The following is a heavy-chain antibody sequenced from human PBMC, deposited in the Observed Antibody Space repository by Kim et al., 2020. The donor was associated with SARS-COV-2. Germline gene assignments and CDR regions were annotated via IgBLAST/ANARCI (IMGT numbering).Heavy chain of an antibody. J-gene: IGHJ4*02. CDR1: GDSLSSDY. CDR3: ASALGH. Sequence: SETLSLTCTVSGDSLSSDYWSWNWQPAGKGLEWIGRIYTSGRTNYNLSLQSRVTMSVDMSKNQFSLKLSSVTAADTAVYYCASALGHWGQGTLVTVSS. V-gene: IGHV4-4*07. D-gene: IGHD3-16*02. CDR2: IYTSGRT.